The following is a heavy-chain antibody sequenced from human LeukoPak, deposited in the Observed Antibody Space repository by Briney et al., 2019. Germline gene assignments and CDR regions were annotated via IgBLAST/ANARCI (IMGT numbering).Heavy chain of an antibody. Sequence: SETLSLTCTVSGGSISSSSYYWGWIRQPPGKGLEWIGSIYYSGSTYYNPSLKRRVTISVDTSKNQFSLKLSSVTAADTAVYYCARALITFGGVANAEFDYWGQGTLVTVSS. J-gene: IGHJ4*02. V-gene: IGHV4-39*07. CDR1: GGSISSSSYY. CDR3: ARALITFGGVANAEFDY. CDR2: IYYSGST. D-gene: IGHD3-16*01.